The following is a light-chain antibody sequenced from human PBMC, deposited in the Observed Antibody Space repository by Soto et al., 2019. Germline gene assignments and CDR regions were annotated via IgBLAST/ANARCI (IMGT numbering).Light chain of an antibody. V-gene: IGLV2-23*02. Sequence: QSALTQPASVSGSPGQSITISCTGTSRDVGSYNLVSWYQQHPGKAPKLMIYEFNERPSGVSNRFSGSKSGNTASLPISGPQAEDEADYYCCSYAGSYVFGTGTKVTVL. CDR2: EFN. J-gene: IGLJ1*01. CDR3: CSYAGSYV. CDR1: SRDVGSYNL.